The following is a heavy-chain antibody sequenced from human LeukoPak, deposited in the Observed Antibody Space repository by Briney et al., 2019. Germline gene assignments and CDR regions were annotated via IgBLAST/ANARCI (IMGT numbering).Heavy chain of an antibody. D-gene: IGHD1-14*01. CDR1: GFSFSTHS. Sequence: GGSLRLSCAAPGFSFSTHSMHWVRQAPGKGLEWVSYISSSSSTISYADSVKGRFTISRDNAKNSLYLQMNSLRAEDTAVYYCANSRKGGYWGQGTLVTVSS. CDR2: ISSSSSTI. CDR3: ANSRKGGY. V-gene: IGHV3-48*04. J-gene: IGHJ4*02.